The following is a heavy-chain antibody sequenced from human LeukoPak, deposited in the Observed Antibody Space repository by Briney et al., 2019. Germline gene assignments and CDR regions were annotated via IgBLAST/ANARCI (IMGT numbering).Heavy chain of an antibody. CDR3: VRGYYAGRGHHFEY. Sequence: GGSLRLSCATSGFTFSGYGMHWVRQTPGKGLEWVTVIWSDGSNKYYADSVKGRFTISRDNSKNTLYLQMNSLRAEDTAVYYCVRGYYAGRGHHFEYWGQGTLVTVSS. V-gene: IGHV3-33*01. D-gene: IGHD3-22*01. CDR1: GFTFSGYG. J-gene: IGHJ4*02. CDR2: IWSDGSNK.